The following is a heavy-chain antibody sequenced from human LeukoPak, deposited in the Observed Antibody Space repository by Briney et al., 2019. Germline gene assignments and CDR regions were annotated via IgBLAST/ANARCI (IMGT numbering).Heavy chain of an antibody. Sequence: PGGSLRLSCAASGFTFSSYAMHWVRQAPGKGLEWVAVISYDGSNKYYADSVKGRFTISRDNSKNTLYLQMNSLRAEDTAVYYCAKDPPRRYSSSWYDFWVAFDIWGQGTMVTVSS. J-gene: IGHJ3*02. CDR2: ISYDGSNK. V-gene: IGHV3-30-3*01. D-gene: IGHD6-13*01. CDR3: AKDPPRRYSSSWYDFWVAFDI. CDR1: GFTFSSYA.